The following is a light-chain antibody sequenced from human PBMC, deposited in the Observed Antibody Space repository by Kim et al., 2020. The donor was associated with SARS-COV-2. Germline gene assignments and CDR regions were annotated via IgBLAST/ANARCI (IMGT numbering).Light chain of an antibody. CDR1: QSITSG. V-gene: IGKV1-5*01. CDR2: LVS. Sequence: TLSASVGDTVTITCRASQSITSGLAWYQQKPGKVPKLLIYLVSNLDSGVPSRFSGSGSGTQFTLTISSLQPDDFATYYCQQHNGYFGGGTKVDIK. J-gene: IGKJ4*01. CDR3: QQHNGY.